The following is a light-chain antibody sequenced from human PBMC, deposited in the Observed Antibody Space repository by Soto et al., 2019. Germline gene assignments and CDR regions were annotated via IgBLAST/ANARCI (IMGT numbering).Light chain of an antibody. CDR1: QSVSSTY. V-gene: IGKV3-20*01. CDR3: QKYDRAPFT. Sequence: EIVLTQSPGTLSLSPGERATLSCRASQSVSSTYLAWYQQKPGQAPRLLIYEASIRATGIPDRFSGSGSGTLFTLTINGLLPEDVATYYCQKYDRAPFTFGPGTKVDFK. CDR2: EAS. J-gene: IGKJ3*01.